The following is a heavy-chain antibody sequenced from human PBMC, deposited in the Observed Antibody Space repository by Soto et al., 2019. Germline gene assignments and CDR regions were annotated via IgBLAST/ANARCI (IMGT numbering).Heavy chain of an antibody. J-gene: IGHJ6*02. CDR3: ARDYCSGGSCWFYGMDV. CDR2: ISSSSSTI. CDR1: GFTFSSYS. Sequence: GSLRLSCAASGFTFSSYSMNWVRQAPGKGLEWVSYISSSSSTIYYADSVKGRFTISRDNAKNSLYLQMNSLRAGDTAVYYCARDYCSGGSCWFYGMDVWGQGTTVTVSS. D-gene: IGHD2-15*01. V-gene: IGHV3-48*01.